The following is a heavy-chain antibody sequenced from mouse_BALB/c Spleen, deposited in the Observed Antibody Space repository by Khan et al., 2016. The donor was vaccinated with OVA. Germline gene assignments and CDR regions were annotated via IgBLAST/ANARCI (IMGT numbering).Heavy chain of an antibody. V-gene: IGHV1S81*02. CDR2: INPNNGGT. CDR1: GYTFSSYY. CDR3: TRSGYGSFAY. D-gene: IGHD2-10*02. Sequence: QVQLKESGAELVKPGASVKLSCKASGYTFSSYYIYWVKQRPGHGLEWIGEINPNNGGTNFNEKFKSKATLTVDRSSSTAYMQLSSLTSEDSAVYYCTRSGYGSFAYWGQGTLVTVSA. J-gene: IGHJ3*01.